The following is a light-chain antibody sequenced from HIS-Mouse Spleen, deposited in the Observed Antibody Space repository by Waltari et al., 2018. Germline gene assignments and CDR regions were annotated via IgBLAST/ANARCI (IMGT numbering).Light chain of an antibody. J-gene: IGLJ3*02. CDR1: RPNIVGNF. V-gene: IGLV1-47*01. CDR2: RNK. Sequence: QSVPTHPPSASGTPGQRVPLSWSGRRPNIVGNFISWYQKPPGTAPKTLIYRNKQRPSGVPDRFSGSKSGTSASLAISGLRSEDEADYYCAAWDDSLSGPVFGGGTKLTVL. CDR3: AAWDDSLSGPV.